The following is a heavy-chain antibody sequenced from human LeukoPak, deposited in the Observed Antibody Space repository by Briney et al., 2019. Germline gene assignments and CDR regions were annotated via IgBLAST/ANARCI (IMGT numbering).Heavy chain of an antibody. CDR3: ASTNCSSASCYGANWFDP. J-gene: IGHJ5*02. Sequence: SQTLSLTCTVSGGSISSDDYYWSWIRQPPGKGLEWIGYINYSGSTFHYNPSLKSRITISVDTSKNQFSLRLNSVTAADTAVYYCASTNCSSASCYGANWFDPWGPGTLVTVSS. CDR1: GGSISSDDYY. V-gene: IGHV4-30-4*08. CDR2: INYSGST. D-gene: IGHD2-2*01.